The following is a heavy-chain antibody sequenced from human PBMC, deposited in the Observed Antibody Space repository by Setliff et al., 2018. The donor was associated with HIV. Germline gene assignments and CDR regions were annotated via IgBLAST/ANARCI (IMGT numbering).Heavy chain of an antibody. CDR1: GYTFTSYG. J-gene: IGHJ3*02. Sequence: ASVKVSCKASGYTFTSYGISWVRQAPGQGLEWMGWISAYNGNTNYAQKLQGRVTMTTDTATSTAYMELRSLRSDDTAVYYCARDSEWGSYIFWTFDIWGQGTMVTVSS. CDR2: ISAYNGNT. V-gene: IGHV1-18*01. D-gene: IGHD1-26*01. CDR3: ARDSEWGSYIFWTFDI.